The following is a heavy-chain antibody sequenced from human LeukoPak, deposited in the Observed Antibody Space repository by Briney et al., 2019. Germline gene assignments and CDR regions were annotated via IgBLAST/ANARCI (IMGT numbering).Heavy chain of an antibody. CDR1: GGSISSGDCY. CDR2: IHNSGST. Sequence: SETLSLTCTVSGGSISSGDCYWSWIRQHPGKGLEWIGYIHNSGSTSYNPSLKSRVIISVDTSKNQFSLKLSSVTAADTAVYYCARDPSGSSPHFDYWGQGTLVTVSS. V-gene: IGHV4-31*03. J-gene: IGHJ4*02. D-gene: IGHD6-13*01. CDR3: ARDPSGSSPHFDY.